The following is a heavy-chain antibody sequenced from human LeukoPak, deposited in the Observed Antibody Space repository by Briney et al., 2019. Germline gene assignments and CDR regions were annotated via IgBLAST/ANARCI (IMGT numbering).Heavy chain of an antibody. J-gene: IGHJ4*02. CDR2: ISSSSSTI. CDR1: RFTFSSSS. CDR3: ARDGAWFGELRYFDY. Sequence: GGSLRLSCAASRFTFSSSSMNWVRQAPGKGLEWVSYISSSSSTIYYADSAKGRFTISRDNAKNSLYLQMNSLRAEDTAVYYCARDGAWFGELRYFDYWGQGTLVTVSS. D-gene: IGHD3-10*01. V-gene: IGHV3-48*04.